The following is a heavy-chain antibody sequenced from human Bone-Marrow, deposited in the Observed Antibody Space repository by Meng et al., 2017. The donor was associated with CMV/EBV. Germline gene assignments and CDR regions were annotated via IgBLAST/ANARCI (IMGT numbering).Heavy chain of an antibody. CDR2: INPNSGGT. J-gene: IGHJ3*02. V-gene: IGHV1-2*02. CDR1: GNTFTDHY. Sequence: ASVKVSCKASGNTFTDHYLHWVRQAPGQGLEWMGWINPNSGGTNYAQKFQGRVTMTRDTSISTAYMELSRLRSDDTALYYCARGRNPYANNAFYIWGQGTMVTVSS. D-gene: IGHD2-2*01. CDR3: ARGRNPYANNAFYI.